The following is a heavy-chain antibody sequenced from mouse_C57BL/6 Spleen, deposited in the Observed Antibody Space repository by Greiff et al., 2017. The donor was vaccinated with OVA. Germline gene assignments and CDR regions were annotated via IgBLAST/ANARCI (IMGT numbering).Heavy chain of an antibody. D-gene: IGHD2-3*01. CDR3: ARNPPGGYYPHYYAMDY. CDR1: GFSLTSYG. J-gene: IGHJ4*01. V-gene: IGHV2-2*01. Sequence: VKLVESGPGLVQPSQSLSITCTVSGFSLTSYGVHWVRQSPGKGLEWLGVIWSGGSTDYNAAFISRLSISKDNAKSQVCFKMNSLQADDTAIYYCARNPPGGYYPHYYAMDYWGQGTSVTVSS. CDR2: IWSGGST.